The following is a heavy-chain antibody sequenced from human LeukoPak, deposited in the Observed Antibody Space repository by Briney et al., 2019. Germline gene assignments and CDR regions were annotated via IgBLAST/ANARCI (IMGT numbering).Heavy chain of an antibody. CDR1: GYTFTSYD. D-gene: IGHD3-10*01. J-gene: IGHJ5*02. CDR2: MNPNSGNT. CDR3: ARGPAMVRGVIANWFDP. V-gene: IGHV1-8*01. Sequence: ASVKVSCKASGYTFTSYDINWVRQATGHGLEWMGWMNPNSGNTGYAQKFQGRVTMTRNTSISTAYMELSSLRSEDTAVYYCARGPAMVRGVIANWFDPWGQGALVTVSS.